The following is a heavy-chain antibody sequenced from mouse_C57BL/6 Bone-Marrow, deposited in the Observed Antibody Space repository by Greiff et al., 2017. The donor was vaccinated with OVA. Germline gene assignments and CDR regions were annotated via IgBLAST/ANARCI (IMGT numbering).Heavy chain of an antibody. D-gene: IGHD1-1*01. CDR2: ISDGGSYT. J-gene: IGHJ3*01. Sequence: EVKLEESGGGLVKPGGSLKLSCAASGFTFSSYAMSWVRQTPEKRLEWVATISDGGSYTYYPDNVKGRFTISRDNAKNNLYLQMSHLKSEDTAMYYCARVYSSFAYWGQGTLVTVSA. V-gene: IGHV5-4*03. CDR3: ARVYSSFAY. CDR1: GFTFSSYA.